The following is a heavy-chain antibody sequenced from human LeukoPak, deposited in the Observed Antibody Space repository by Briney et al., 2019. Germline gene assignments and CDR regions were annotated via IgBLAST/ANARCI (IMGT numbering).Heavy chain of an antibody. CDR3: GRDLGIAARGDAFDP. Sequence: GGSLRLSCAASGFTFSDHYMDWVRQAPGKGLEWVGRSRNKANSYSTEYAASVKGRFTISRDDSKNSMYLQMNSLKTEDTAVYYCGRDLGIAARGDAFDPWGQGTLVTVSS. J-gene: IGHJ5*02. V-gene: IGHV3-72*01. D-gene: IGHD6-6*01. CDR2: SRNKANSYST. CDR1: GFTFSDHY.